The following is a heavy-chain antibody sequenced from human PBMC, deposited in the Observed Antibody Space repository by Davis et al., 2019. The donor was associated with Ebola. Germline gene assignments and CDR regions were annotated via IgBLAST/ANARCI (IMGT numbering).Heavy chain of an antibody. Sequence: GGSLRLSCAASGFTFSSYGMHWVRQAPGKGLEWVAVIWYDGSNKYYADSVKGRFTISRDNSKNTLYLQMNSLRAEDTAVYYCARVGDQMATTPRGAFDIWGQGTMVTVSS. D-gene: IGHD5-24*01. CDR1: GFTFSSYG. CDR3: ARVGDQMATTPRGAFDI. J-gene: IGHJ3*02. CDR2: IWYDGSNK. V-gene: IGHV3-33*01.